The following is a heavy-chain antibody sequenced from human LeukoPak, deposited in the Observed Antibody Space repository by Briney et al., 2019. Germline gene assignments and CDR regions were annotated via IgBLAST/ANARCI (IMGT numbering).Heavy chain of an antibody. CDR1: GGSISSYY. J-gene: IGHJ6*03. D-gene: IGHD6-6*01. V-gene: IGHV4-59*01. CDR2: IYYSGST. CDR3: AREMYSSSSRGYYMDV. Sequence: SETLSLTCTVSGGSISSYYWSWIRQPPGKGLEWIGYIYYSGSTNYNPSLKSRVTISVDTSKNQFSLKLSSVTAADTAVYYCAREMYSSSSRGYYMDVWGKGTTVTVSS.